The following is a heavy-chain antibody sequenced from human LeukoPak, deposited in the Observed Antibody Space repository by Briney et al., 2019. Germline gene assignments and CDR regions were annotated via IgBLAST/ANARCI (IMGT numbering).Heavy chain of an antibody. CDR2: ISSSSSYV. D-gene: IGHD3-22*01. Sequence: GGSLRLSCAASGFTFSDYSLNWVRQARGKGLEWVSSISSSSSYVYYADSVKGRFTISRDNAKNSLFLQMNSLRAEDTAVYYCARVRGLMVVMDAFDIWGQGTWSPSLQ. CDR3: ARVRGLMVVMDAFDI. J-gene: IGHJ3*02. CDR1: GFTFSDYS. V-gene: IGHV3-21*01.